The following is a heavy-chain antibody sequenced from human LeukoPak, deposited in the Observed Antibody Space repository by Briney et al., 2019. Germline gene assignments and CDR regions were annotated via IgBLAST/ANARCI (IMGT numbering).Heavy chain of an antibody. CDR3: ARERDEGFDY. CDR2: ISSSSSTI. J-gene: IGHJ4*02. V-gene: IGHV3-48*04. CDR1: GFTFSSYS. D-gene: IGHD5-24*01. Sequence: GGSLRLSCAASGFTFSSYSMNWVRQAPGKGLEWVSYISSSSSTIYYADSVKGRFTISRDNARNSLYLQMNSLKAEDTAVYYCARERDEGFDYWGQGTLVTVSS.